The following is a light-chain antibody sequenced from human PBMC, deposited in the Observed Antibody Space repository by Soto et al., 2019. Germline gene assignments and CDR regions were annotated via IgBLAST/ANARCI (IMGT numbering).Light chain of an antibody. CDR2: EVS. J-gene: IGLJ1*01. V-gene: IGLV2-14*03. Sequence: QSALTQPASVSGSPGQSITISCTGTSSDVGAYDYVSWYQQHPDKAPKLMIYEVSNRPSGVSNRFSGSKSVNTATLTISGLQADDEADYSCSSYTSSSTRVFGTGTKLTVL. CDR3: SSYTSSSTRV. CDR1: SSDVGAYDY.